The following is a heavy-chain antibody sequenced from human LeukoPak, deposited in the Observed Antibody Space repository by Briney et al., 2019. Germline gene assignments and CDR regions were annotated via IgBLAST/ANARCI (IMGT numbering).Heavy chain of an antibody. V-gene: IGHV4-34*01. CDR3: ARGGFYCGGDCYVDY. D-gene: IGHD2-21*02. CDR1: GGSFSGYY. Sequence: SETLSLTCAVYGGSFSGYYWSWIRQPPGKGLEWMGEINHSGSTNYNPSLKSRVTISVDTSKNQFSLKLSSVTAADTAVYYCARGGFYCGGDCYVDYWGQGTLVTVSS. J-gene: IGHJ4*02. CDR2: INHSGST.